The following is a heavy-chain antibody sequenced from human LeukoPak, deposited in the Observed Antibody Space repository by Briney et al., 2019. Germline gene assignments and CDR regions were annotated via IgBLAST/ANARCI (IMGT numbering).Heavy chain of an antibody. Sequence: PGGSLRLSCAASGFTFSSYSMNWVRQAPGKGLEWVSYISSSSSTIYYADSVKGRFTISRDNAKNSLYLQMNSLRAEDTAVYYCARSLWADIAVDGGTFDYWGQGTLVTVSS. CDR1: GFTFSSYS. J-gene: IGHJ4*02. V-gene: IGHV3-48*01. CDR2: ISSSSSTI. D-gene: IGHD6-19*01. CDR3: ARSLWADIAVDGGTFDY.